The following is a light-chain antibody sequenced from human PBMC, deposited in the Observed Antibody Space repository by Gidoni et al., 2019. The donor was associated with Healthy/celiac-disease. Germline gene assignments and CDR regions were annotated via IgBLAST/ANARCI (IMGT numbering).Light chain of an antibody. CDR3: LLSYSGARPV. Sequence: QAVVTQEHSLTLSPGGTGTLTCGSSTGAVTSGHYPYWFQQKPGQAPRTLIYDTSNKHSWTPARFSGSLLGGKAALTLSGAQPEDEAEYYCLLSYSGARPVFGGGTKLTVL. V-gene: IGLV7-46*01. CDR1: TGAVTSGHY. CDR2: DTS. J-gene: IGLJ2*01.